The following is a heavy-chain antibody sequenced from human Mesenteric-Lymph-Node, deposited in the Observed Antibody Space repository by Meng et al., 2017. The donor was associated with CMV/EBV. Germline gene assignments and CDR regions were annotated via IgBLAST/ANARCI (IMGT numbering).Heavy chain of an antibody. CDR1: GGPISSASYY. V-gene: IGHV4-61*01. D-gene: IGHD6-13*01. CDR3: ARDLLSSSWYSWGMDV. CDR2: IYYSGST. Sequence: SETLSLTCPVSGGPISSASYYWGWLRQSPGKGLEWIGYIYYSGSTNYNPSLKSRVTISVDTSKNQFSLKLSSVTAADTAVYYCARDLLSSSWYSWGMDVWGQGTTVTVSS. J-gene: IGHJ6*02.